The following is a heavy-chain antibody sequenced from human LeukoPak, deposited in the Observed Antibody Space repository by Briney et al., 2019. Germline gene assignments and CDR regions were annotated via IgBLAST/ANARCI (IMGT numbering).Heavy chain of an antibody. J-gene: IGHJ4*02. D-gene: IGHD3-3*01. CDR2: TYYRSQQWYS. CDR1: GDSVSSNGAA. CDR3: GRETDFGVVTN. V-gene: IGHV6-1*01. Sequence: SQTLSLTFAISGDSVSSNGAAWDWIRQSPSRGLEWLGRTYYRSQQWYSDYAPSVKGRTTINADTSQNQFSLHLNSVTPEDTAVYYCGRETDFGVVTNWGQGTLVTVSS.